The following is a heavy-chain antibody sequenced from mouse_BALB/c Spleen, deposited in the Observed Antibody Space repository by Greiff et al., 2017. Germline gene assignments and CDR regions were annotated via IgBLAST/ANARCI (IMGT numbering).Heavy chain of an antibody. J-gene: IGHJ2*01. CDR3: ARHGYGSSYGGYFDD. CDR2: ISSGGGST. D-gene: IGHD1-1*01. V-gene: IGHV5-12-1*01. Sequence: DVKLVESGGGLVKPGGSLKLSCAASGFAFSSYDMSWVRQTPEKRLEWVAYISSGGGSTYYPDTVKGRFTISRDNAKNTLYLQMSSLKSEDTAMYYCARHGYGSSYGGYFDDWGQGTTLTVSS. CDR1: GFAFSSYD.